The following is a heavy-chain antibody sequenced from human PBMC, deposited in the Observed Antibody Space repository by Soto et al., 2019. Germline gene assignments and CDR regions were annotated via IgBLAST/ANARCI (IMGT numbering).Heavy chain of an antibody. CDR3: ARDQRDGYWFDP. D-gene: IGHD3-10*01. CDR2: TYYTGGA. CDR1: GDAISSGGYS. J-gene: IGHJ5*02. V-gene: IGHV4-30-2*01. Sequence: QVQLQESGSGLVKPSQTLSLTCTVSGDAISSGGYSWNWIRQPPGKGLEWIGYTYYTGGATYNPSHKSRVTISVDTSKNQFSLKMTSMTAADTATYYCARDQRDGYWFDPWGQGTLVTVSS.